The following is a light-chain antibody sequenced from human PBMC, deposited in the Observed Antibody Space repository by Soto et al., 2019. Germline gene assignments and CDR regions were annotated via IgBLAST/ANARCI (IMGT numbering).Light chain of an antibody. V-gene: IGKV1-5*01. CDR2: DAS. CDR3: QNYNSYPIT. Sequence: DIQMTQSPSTLSASVGDRVTITCRASQSISSWLAWYQQKPGKAPKLLIYDASSLESGVPSRFSGSGSGTEFTLTISSLQPDDFATYYCQNYNSYPITFGQGTRLEIK. CDR1: QSISSW. J-gene: IGKJ5*01.